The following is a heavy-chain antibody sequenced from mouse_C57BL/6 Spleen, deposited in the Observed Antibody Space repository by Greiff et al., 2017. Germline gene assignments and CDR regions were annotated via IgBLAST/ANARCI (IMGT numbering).Heavy chain of an antibody. Sequence: QVQLQQPGAELVMPGASVKLSCKASGYTFTSYWMHWVKQRPGQGLEWIGEIDPSDSYTNYNQKFKGKSTLTVDKSSSTAYMQLSSLTSEDSAVYYCARSGVYDRSFDYWGQGTTLTVSS. V-gene: IGHV1-69*01. D-gene: IGHD2-12*01. CDR1: GYTFTSYW. CDR2: IDPSDSYT. J-gene: IGHJ2*01. CDR3: ARSGVYDRSFDY.